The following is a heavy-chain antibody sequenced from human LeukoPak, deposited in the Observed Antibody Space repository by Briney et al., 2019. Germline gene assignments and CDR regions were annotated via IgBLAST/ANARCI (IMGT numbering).Heavy chain of an antibody. D-gene: IGHD1-26*01. CDR1: GFTFSSYS. Sequence: PGGSLRLSCAASGFTFSSYSMNWVRQAPGKGLEWVSSISSSSSYIYYADPVKGRFTISRDNAKNSLYLQMNSLRAEDTAVYYCARDQGFGVGATGDAFDIWGQGTMVTVSS. CDR2: ISSSSSYI. J-gene: IGHJ3*02. V-gene: IGHV3-21*01. CDR3: ARDQGFGVGATGDAFDI.